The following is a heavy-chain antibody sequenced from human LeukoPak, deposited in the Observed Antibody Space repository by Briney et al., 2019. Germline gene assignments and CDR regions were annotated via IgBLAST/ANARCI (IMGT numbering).Heavy chain of an antibody. V-gene: IGHV3-74*01. J-gene: IGHJ3*02. Sequence: GGSLRLSCAASGFTFSSYWMHWVRQAPGKGLEWVSRINSDGRSTSYADSVKGRFTISRDNAKNSLYLQMNSLRAEDTAVYYCARVPYRSGWYVGAFDIWGQGTMVTVSS. CDR1: GFTFSSYW. D-gene: IGHD6-19*01. CDR2: INSDGRST. CDR3: ARVPYRSGWYVGAFDI.